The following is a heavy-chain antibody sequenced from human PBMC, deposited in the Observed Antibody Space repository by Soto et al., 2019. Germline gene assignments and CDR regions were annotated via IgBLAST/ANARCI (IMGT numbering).Heavy chain of an antibody. Sequence: QVQLQESGPGLVKPSQTLSLTCTVSGGSISSGDYYWSWIRQPPGKGLEWIGYIYYRGSTYYNPSLKSRVTRAVDTSKNQCSRKLSSVTAADTAVYYCARVTVSDYGGRWFDPWGQGTLVTVSS. D-gene: IGHD4-17*01. J-gene: IGHJ5*02. CDR2: IYYRGST. CDR3: ARVTVSDYGGRWFDP. CDR1: GGSISSGDYY. V-gene: IGHV4-30-4*01.